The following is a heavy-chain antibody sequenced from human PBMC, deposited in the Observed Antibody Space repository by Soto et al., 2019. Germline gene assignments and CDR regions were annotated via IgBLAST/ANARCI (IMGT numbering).Heavy chain of an antibody. Sequence: EVQLLESGGGLVQPGGSLRLSCAASGFTFSSYAMSWVRQAPGKGLEWVSAISGSGGSTYYADSVKGRFTISRDNSKNTLYVQMNSLRAEDTAVYYCAKDRGTVVTPTNWFDPWGQGTLVTVSS. CDR2: ISGSGGST. D-gene: IGHD2-21*02. CDR3: AKDRGTVVTPTNWFDP. J-gene: IGHJ5*02. V-gene: IGHV3-23*01. CDR1: GFTFSSYA.